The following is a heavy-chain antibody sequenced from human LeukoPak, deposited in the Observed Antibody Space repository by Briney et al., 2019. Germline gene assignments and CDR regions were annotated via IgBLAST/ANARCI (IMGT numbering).Heavy chain of an antibody. V-gene: IGHV3-48*02. D-gene: IGHD2-21*02. CDR1: GFTFSSYS. CDR2: ISSSSNTI. CDR3: ARAVTVVTRGGLIFDY. Sequence: GGSLRLSCAASGFTFSSYSMNWVRQAPGKGLEWVSYISSSSNTIYYADSVKGRFTISRDNAKNSIFLQMNSLRDEDTSVYYCARAVTVVTRGGLIFDYWGQGTLVTVSS. J-gene: IGHJ4*02.